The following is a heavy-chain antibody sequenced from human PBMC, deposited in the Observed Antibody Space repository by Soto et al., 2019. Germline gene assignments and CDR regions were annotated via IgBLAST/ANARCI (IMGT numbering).Heavy chain of an antibody. V-gene: IGHV3-66*01. J-gene: IGHJ4*02. CDR1: GFTVSINY. CDR2: IYSIGST. CDR3: AKDRTRRTSGYFFDY. Sequence: GGSLRLSCAASGFTVSINYMSWVRQSPGKGLEWVSFIYSIGSTYYADSVKGRFNISRDNSKNTVSRHMNSLRAEDTALYYCAKDRTRRTSGYFFDYWGQGTPVNVSS. D-gene: IGHD5-12*01.